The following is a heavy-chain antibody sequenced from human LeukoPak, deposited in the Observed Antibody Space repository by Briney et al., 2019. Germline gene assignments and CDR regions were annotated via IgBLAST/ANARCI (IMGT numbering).Heavy chain of an antibody. Sequence: GGSLXLSCAASGFTFSSYAMSWVRQAPGKGLEWVSAISGSGGSTYYADSVKGRFTISRDNAKNTLFLQMNGLRAEDTAVYYCARVSLSSGCLSNWGQGTLVTVSS. CDR1: GFTFSSYA. D-gene: IGHD6-19*01. J-gene: IGHJ4*02. CDR3: ARVSLSSGCLSN. CDR2: ISGSGGST. V-gene: IGHV3-23*01.